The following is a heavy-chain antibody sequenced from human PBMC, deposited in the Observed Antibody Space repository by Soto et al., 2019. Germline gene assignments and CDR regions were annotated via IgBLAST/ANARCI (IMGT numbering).Heavy chain of an antibody. CDR1: GYTFTSYG. Sequence: QVQLVQSGAEVKKPGASVKVSCRASGYTFTSYGISWVRQAPGQGLEWMGWISAYNGNTNYAQKLQGRVTMTTDTSTSTAYMELRSLRSDDTAVYYCARGYYDFWSGYPHWFDPWGQGTLVTVSS. CDR3: ARGYYDFWSGYPHWFDP. V-gene: IGHV1-18*01. J-gene: IGHJ5*02. CDR2: ISAYNGNT. D-gene: IGHD3-3*01.